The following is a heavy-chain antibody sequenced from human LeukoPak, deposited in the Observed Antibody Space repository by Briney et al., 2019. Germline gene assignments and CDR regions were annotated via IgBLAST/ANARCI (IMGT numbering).Heavy chain of an antibody. Sequence: GGSLRLSCAASGFTFSSYGMHWVRQAPGKGLEWVAFIRYDGSNKYYADSVKGRFTIPRDNSKNTLYLQMNSLRAEDTAVYYCAKDQWELPPFEFDPWGQGTLVTVSS. J-gene: IGHJ5*02. D-gene: IGHD1-26*01. CDR3: AKDQWELPPFEFDP. CDR2: IRYDGSNK. CDR1: GFTFSSYG. V-gene: IGHV3-30*02.